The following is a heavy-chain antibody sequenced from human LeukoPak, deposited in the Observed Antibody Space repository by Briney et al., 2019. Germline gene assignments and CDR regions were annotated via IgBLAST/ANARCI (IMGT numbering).Heavy chain of an antibody. CDR3: AKGGEYGFLDY. D-gene: IGHD2/OR15-2a*01. CDR2: IGGSGGST. V-gene: IGHV3-23*01. CDR1: GFTFSSYA. J-gene: IGHJ4*02. Sequence: GGSLRLSCAASGFTFSSYAMSWVRQAPGKGLEWVSAIGGSGGSTYYADSVKGRLTISRDNSKNTLYLQMNSLRAEDTAVYYCAKGGEYGFLDYWGQGTLVTVSS.